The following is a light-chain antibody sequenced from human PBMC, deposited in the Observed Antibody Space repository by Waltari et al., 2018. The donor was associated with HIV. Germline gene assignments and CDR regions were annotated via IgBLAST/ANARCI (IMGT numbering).Light chain of an antibody. CDR1: QSVSTW. CDR3: QQYHTYLT. Sequence: DIQMTQSPSTLSASIGDRVTITCRASQSVSTWLAWYQRKPGKAPKLLIYQASSLQKGVPSRFSGSGPGTQFTLTISSLQPDDFATYYCQQYHTYLTFGQGTDLE. CDR2: QAS. V-gene: IGKV1-5*03. J-gene: IGKJ2*01.